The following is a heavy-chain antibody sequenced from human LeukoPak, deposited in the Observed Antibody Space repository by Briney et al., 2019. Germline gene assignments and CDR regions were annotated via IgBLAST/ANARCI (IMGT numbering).Heavy chain of an antibody. CDR3: AKTGDGSGTRVWFDP. V-gene: IGHV1-18*01. Sequence: ASVKVSCKASGYTFTSYGITWVRQAPGQGLEWMGWISAYNGNTNYAQNLQGRVTMTADTSTSTAYMELRSLRSDDTAVYYCAKTGDGSGTRVWFDPWGQGTLVTVSS. CDR2: ISAYNGNT. CDR1: GYTFTSYG. D-gene: IGHD3-10*01. J-gene: IGHJ5*02.